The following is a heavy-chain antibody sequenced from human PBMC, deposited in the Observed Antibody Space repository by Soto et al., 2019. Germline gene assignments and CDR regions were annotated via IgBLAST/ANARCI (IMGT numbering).Heavy chain of an antibody. CDR1: GFTLSDHY. Sequence: GGSLRLSCAGSGFTLSDHYIDWVRQAPGKGLEWVGRSRDKAQGYSTAYAASVKGRFTTSRDESKNSVYLQMNSLKTEDTAMYYCTRRDSGAFDVWGHGTMVTVSS. J-gene: IGHJ3*01. CDR3: TRRDSGAFDV. V-gene: IGHV3-72*01. CDR2: SRDKAQGYST.